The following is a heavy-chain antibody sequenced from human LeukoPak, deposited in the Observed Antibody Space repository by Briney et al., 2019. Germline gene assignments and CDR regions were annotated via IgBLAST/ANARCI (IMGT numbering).Heavy chain of an antibody. CDR3: AHGYNYYDSHPIAPFDY. CDR1: GFSLSTRGVG. Sequence: SGPTLVKPTPTLTLTCTFSGFSLSTRGVGVGWIRQPPGKALQWLAFIYLDDDKRYSPSLKSRLTITKYTTKNQVVLKMTNMDPVDTATYYCAHGYNYYDSHPIAPFDYWGQGTLVTVSS. D-gene: IGHD3-22*01. V-gene: IGHV2-5*02. J-gene: IGHJ4*02. CDR2: IYLDDDK.